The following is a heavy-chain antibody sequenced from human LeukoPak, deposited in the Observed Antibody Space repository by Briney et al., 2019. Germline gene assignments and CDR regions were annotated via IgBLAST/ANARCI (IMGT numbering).Heavy chain of an antibody. CDR3: ARASSGSYYYFDY. D-gene: IGHD3-22*01. Sequence: SETLSLTCTVSGGSISSYSWNWIRQPAGKGLEWIGCIYTSGSTNYNPSLKSRVTMSVDTSKNQFSLKLSSVTAADTAIYYCARASSGSYYYFDYWGQGTLVTVSS. CDR2: IYTSGST. CDR1: GGSISSYS. V-gene: IGHV4-4*07. J-gene: IGHJ4*02.